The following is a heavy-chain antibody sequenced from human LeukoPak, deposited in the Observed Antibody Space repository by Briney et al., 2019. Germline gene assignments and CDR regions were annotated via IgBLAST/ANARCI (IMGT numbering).Heavy chain of an antibody. CDR3: ARGGSSGNGDY. Sequence: PGGSLRLSCAASGFSFDDYDMHWVRHGPGKGLEWVSLIHRDGRTAYYADSVKGRFAISRDNSRKSLYLQMNSLRAEDTAVYYCARGGSSGNGDYWGQGTLVTVSS. J-gene: IGHJ4*02. D-gene: IGHD3-22*01. CDR1: GFSFDDYD. CDR2: IHRDGRTA. V-gene: IGHV3-43*02.